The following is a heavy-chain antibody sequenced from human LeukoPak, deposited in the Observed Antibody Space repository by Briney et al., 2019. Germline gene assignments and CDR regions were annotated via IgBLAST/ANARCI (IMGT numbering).Heavy chain of an antibody. CDR2: IYHSGST. Sequence: PSQTLSLTCTVSGGSISSGGYYWSWIRQPPGKGLEWIGYIYHSGSTYYNPSLKSRVTISVDRSKNQFSLKLSSVTAADTAVYYCAAYSGSYYNFDYWGQGTLVTVSS. CDR1: GGSISSGGYY. CDR3: AAYSGSYYNFDY. D-gene: IGHD1-26*01. J-gene: IGHJ4*02. V-gene: IGHV4-30-2*01.